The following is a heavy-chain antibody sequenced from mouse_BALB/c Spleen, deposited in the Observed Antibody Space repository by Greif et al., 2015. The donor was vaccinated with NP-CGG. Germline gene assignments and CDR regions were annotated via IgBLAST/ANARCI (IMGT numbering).Heavy chain of an antibody. Sequence: QVQLKQSGPELVKPGASVKISCKASGYTFTDYYINWVKQKPGQGLEWIGWIYPGSGNTKYNEKFKGKATLTVDTSSSTAYMQLSSLTSEDTAVDFGARRTGTEAMDYWGQGTSVTDSS. CDR1: GYTFTDYY. D-gene: IGHD4-1*01. CDR2: IYPGSGNT. CDR3: ARRTGTEAMDY. V-gene: IGHV1-84*02. J-gene: IGHJ4*01.